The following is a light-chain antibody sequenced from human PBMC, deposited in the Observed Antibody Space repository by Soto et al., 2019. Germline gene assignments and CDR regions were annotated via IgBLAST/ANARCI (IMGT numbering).Light chain of an antibody. CDR1: QDISNY. J-gene: IGKJ4*01. CDR3: QGT. Sequence: DIQMTQSPSSLSASVGVRVTITCQASQDISNYLNWYQQKPGKVPKLLINDASSLETGVPSRFSGSGFGTAFTFIITSLQPEDIAAYSSQGTFGGGTKVDIK. CDR2: DAS. V-gene: IGKV1-33*01.